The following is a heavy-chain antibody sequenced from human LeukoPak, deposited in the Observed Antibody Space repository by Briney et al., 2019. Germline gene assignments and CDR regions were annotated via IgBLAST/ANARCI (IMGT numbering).Heavy chain of an antibody. V-gene: IGHV3-48*01. CDR2: ISSSSSTI. CDR1: GFTFSSYS. CDR3: ARGNPLWFGEFSSY. D-gene: IGHD3-10*01. Sequence: GGSLRPSCAASGFTFSSYSMNWVRQAPGKGLEWVSYISSSSSTIYYADSVKGRFTISRDNAKNSLYLQMNSLRAEDTAVYYCARGNPLWFGEFSSYWGQGTLVTVSS. J-gene: IGHJ4*02.